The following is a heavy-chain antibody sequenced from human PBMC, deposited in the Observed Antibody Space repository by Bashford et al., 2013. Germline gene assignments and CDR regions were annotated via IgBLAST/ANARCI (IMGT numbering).Heavy chain of an antibody. J-gene: IGHJ6*03. CDR3: ARALSQVTTAIFRGYYYYMDV. D-gene: IGHD3-9*01. CDR1: GGTFSSYA. V-gene: IGHV1-69*13. CDR2: IIPIFGTA. Sequence: SVKVSCKASGGTFSSYAISWVRQAPGQGLEWMGGIIPIFGTANYAQKFQGRVTITADESTSTAYMELSSLRSEDTAVYYCARALSQVTTAIFRGYYYYMDVWGKGTTVTVSS.